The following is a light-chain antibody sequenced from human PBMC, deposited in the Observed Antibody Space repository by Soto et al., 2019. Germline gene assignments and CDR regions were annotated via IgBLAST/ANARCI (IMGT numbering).Light chain of an antibody. Sequence: QSALTQPASVSGSPGQSITISCTGTSSDVGGFNYVSWYQQHPGKAPKLMIYDVNNRPSGVSYRFSGSKSGNTASLTISGLQAEDEADYYCNSYTSSSTYVFGTGAKVTVL. CDR1: SSDVGGFNY. CDR2: DVN. V-gene: IGLV2-14*03. J-gene: IGLJ1*01. CDR3: NSYTSSSTYV.